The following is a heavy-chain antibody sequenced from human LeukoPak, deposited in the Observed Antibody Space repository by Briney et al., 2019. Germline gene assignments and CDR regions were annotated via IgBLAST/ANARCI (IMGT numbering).Heavy chain of an antibody. D-gene: IGHD5-12*01. J-gene: IGHJ4*02. CDR2: IYHSGST. V-gene: IGHV4-61*01. CDR1: GGSISSSSSY. CDR3: ARDGYSGSDAL. Sequence: PSETLSLTCSVSGGSISSSSSYWGWIRQPPGKGLEWIGYIYHSGSTNYNPSLKSRVTISVDTSQNQFYLKLSSVTAADTAAYYCARDGYSGSDALWGQGTLVTVSS.